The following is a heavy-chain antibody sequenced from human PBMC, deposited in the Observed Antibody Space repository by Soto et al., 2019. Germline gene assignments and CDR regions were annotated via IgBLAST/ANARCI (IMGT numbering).Heavy chain of an antibody. CDR3: ARDLGWLAARLPLYYYYGMDV. V-gene: IGHV3-30-3*01. CDR2: ISYDGSNK. J-gene: IGHJ6*02. D-gene: IGHD6-6*01. CDR1: GFTFSSYA. Sequence: GGSLRLSCAASGFTFSSYAMHWVRQAPGKGLEWVAVISYDGSNKYYADSVKGRFTISRDNSKNTLYLQMNSLRAEDTAVYYCARDLGWLAARLPLYYYYGMDVWGQGTTVTVSS.